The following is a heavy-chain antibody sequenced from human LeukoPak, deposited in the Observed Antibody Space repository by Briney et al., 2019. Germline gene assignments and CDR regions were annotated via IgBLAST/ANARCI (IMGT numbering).Heavy chain of an antibody. J-gene: IGHJ4*02. Sequence: SETLSLTCTVSGGSMSSNTYYWGWIRQPPGKGLEWIGTIYYSGSTYYNPSLKSRVTISADTSKNQFSLKLSSVTAADTAVYYCALQYSSSWFPAQFDYWGQGTLVTVSS. CDR1: GGSMSSNTYY. V-gene: IGHV4-39*01. D-gene: IGHD6-13*01. CDR2: IYYSGST. CDR3: ALQYSSSWFPAQFDY.